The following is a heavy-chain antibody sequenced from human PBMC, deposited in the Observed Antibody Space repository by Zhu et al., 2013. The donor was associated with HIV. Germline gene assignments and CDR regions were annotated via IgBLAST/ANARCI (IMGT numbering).Heavy chain of an antibody. CDR2: IIPIFGKA. CDR1: GGTFSNYD. V-gene: IGHV1-69*01. J-gene: IGHJ6*02. CDR3: ARGVYSYAYSPYYFYNMDV. Sequence: QVQLVQSGAEVKKPGSSVKVSCKASGGTFSNYDMNWVRQAPGQGLEWMGGIIPIFGKAHYAQKFQGRVTIIADGSTSTAYMELTSLRSEDTAVYYCARGVYSYAYSPYYFYNMDVWGQGTTGHRLL. D-gene: IGHD5-18*01.